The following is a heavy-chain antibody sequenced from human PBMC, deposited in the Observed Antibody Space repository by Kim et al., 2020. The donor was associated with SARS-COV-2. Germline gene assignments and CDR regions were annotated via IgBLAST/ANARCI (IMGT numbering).Heavy chain of an antibody. Sequence: SETLSLTCAVYGGSFSGYYWSWIRQPPGKGLEWIGEINHSGSTNYNPSLKSRVTISVDTSKNQFSLKLSSVTAADTAVYYCARAHLRYDFWSGYYNVYYYGMDVWGQGTTVTVSS. J-gene: IGHJ6*02. V-gene: IGHV4-34*01. CDR2: INHSGST. CDR3: ARAHLRYDFWSGYYNVYYYGMDV. D-gene: IGHD3-3*01. CDR1: GGSFSGYY.